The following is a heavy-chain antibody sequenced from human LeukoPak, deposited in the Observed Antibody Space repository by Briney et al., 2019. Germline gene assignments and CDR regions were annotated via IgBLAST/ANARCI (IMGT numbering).Heavy chain of an antibody. D-gene: IGHD3-10*01. J-gene: IGHJ4*02. CDR3: ARASIEDYYGSGSYGVDY. CDR2: ISGSGGST. CDR1: GFTFSSYA. Sequence: GGSLRLSCAASGFTFSSYAMSWVRQAPGKGLEWVSAISGSGGSTYYADSVKGRFTISRDNAKNSLYLQMNSLRAEDTAVYYCARASIEDYYGSGSYGVDYWGQGTLVTVSS. V-gene: IGHV3-23*01.